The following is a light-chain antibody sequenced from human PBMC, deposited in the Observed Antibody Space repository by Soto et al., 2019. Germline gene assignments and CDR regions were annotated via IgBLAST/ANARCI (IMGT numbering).Light chain of an antibody. CDR1: TSDVGSYDL. CDR2: EVS. CDR3: CSFAGSSNLYV. Sequence: QPVLTQPASVSGSPVQSITISCTGTTSDVGSYDLVSWYQHHPGKAPKLLIYEVSKRPSGVSDRFSGSKSGNTASLTISGLQTEDEADYYCCSFAGSSNLYVFGTGTKVTVL. V-gene: IGLV2-23*02. J-gene: IGLJ1*01.